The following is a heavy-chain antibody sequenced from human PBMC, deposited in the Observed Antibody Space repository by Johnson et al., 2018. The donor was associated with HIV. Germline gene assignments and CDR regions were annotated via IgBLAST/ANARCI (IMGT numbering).Heavy chain of an antibody. D-gene: IGHD5-12*01. J-gene: IGHJ3*02. Sequence: VQLVESGGGLVKPGGSLRLSCTASEFSFSDYSLRCLRQAPGKGLNWVSCVSVSGNNIDCLSGNNIDCTGRFTIPRYNPKHAVYLQMNSLGAGDTAVYYCAKDQHGPLVPTVMRDDAFDIWGQGTMVTVSS. CDR3: AKDQHGPLVPTVMRDDAFDI. CDR1: EFSFSDYS. V-gene: IGHV3-11*04. CDR2: VSVSGNNI.